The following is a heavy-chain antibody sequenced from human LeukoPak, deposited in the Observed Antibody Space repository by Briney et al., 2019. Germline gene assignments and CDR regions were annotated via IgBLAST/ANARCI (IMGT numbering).Heavy chain of an antibody. CDR3: ARSIPYGTTWYGRSDY. D-gene: IGHD6-13*01. J-gene: IGHJ4*02. V-gene: IGHV3-7*03. CDR1: GFTFSGSA. CDR2: IKPDGTTK. Sequence: GGSLRLSCAASGFTFSGSAMHWVRQASGKGLEWVANIKPDGTTKFYVDSVKGRFTISRDNALNSLYLQMNSLRAEDTAIYYCARSIPYGTTWYGRSDYWGQGTLVTVSS.